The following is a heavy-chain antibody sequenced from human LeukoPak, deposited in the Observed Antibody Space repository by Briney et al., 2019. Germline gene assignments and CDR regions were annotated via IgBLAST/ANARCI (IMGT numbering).Heavy chain of an antibody. D-gene: IGHD3-22*01. CDR3: ASEADYDSSGYYP. Sequence: SETLSLTCTVFGGSISSSSYYWGWIRQPPGKGLEWIGSIYYSGSTYYNPSLKSRVTISVDTSKNQFSLKLSSVTAADTAVYYCASEADYDSSGYYPWGQGTLVTVSS. V-gene: IGHV4-39*01. CDR2: IYYSGST. J-gene: IGHJ5*02. CDR1: GGSISSSSYY.